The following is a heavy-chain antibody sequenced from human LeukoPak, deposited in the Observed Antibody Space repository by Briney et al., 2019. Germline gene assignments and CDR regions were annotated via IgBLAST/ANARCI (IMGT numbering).Heavy chain of an antibody. CDR3: ARFWDYVWGSYRFGFDP. D-gene: IGHD3-16*02. J-gene: IGHJ5*02. Sequence: ASVKVSCKASGYTFTSYDINWVRQATGQGLEWMGWMNPNSGNTGYAQKFQGRVTMTRNTSISTAYMELSSLRSEDTAVYYCARFWDYVWGSYRFGFDPWGQGTLVTVSS. CDR1: GYTFTSYD. V-gene: IGHV1-8*01. CDR2: MNPNSGNT.